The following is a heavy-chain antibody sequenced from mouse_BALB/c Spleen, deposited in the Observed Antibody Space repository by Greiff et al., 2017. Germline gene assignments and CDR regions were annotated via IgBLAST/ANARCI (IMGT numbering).Heavy chain of an antibody. CDR1: GDSFTSGY. D-gene: IGHD1-1*01. Sequence: VQLKESGPSLVKPSQTLSLTCSVTGDSFTSGYWNWIRKFPGNKLEYMGYISYSGSTYYNPSLKSRISITRDTSKNQYYVQLNSVTTEDTATYYCERSLIATVGAMDYWGQGTSVTVSA. V-gene: IGHV3-8*02. CDR2: ISYSGST. J-gene: IGHJ4*01. CDR3: ERSLIATVGAMDY.